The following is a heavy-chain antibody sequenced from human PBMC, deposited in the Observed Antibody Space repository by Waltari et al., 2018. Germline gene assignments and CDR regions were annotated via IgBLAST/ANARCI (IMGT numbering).Heavy chain of an antibody. V-gene: IGHV3-33*01. CDR1: DFSFSSYG. CDR3: EREGSGWELDY. CDR2: IWYDGGDK. Sequence: GESGGGVVQPGTSLRLSCAASDFSFSSYGMHWVRQPPGKGLEWLALIWYDGGDKYYADSVKGRLTISRENSQNTMYLQMNRLTEEETGGYECEREGSGWELDYWGRGARVTV. J-gene: IGHJ4*02. D-gene: IGHD6-19*01.